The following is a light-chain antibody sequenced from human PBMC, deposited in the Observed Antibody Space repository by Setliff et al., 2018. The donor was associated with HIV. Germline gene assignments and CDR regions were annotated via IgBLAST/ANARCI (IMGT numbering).Light chain of an antibody. CDR2: EVS. J-gene: IGLJ3*02. Sequence: QSALTQPASVSGSPGQSITISCTGTSSDVGGYNFVSWYQQYPGKAPKLLIFEVSNRPSGVSNRFSGSKSGNTASLTISGLQAEDEADYYCCSYTSSTTLPFGGGTKVTVL. CDR3: CSYTSSTTLP. V-gene: IGLV2-14*01. CDR1: SSDVGGYNF.